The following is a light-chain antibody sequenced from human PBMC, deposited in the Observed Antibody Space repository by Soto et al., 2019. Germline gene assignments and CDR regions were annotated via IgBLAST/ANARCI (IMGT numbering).Light chain of an antibody. Sequence: DIQMTQSPSSLSAYVGYRFTITCRASQAISNYLAWYQQKPGKVPKLLIYAASTLQSGVPSRFSGSGSGTDFTLTISSLQPEDVATYYCQKYNIAPWTFGQGTTGDIK. CDR3: QKYNIAPWT. V-gene: IGKV1-27*01. CDR2: AAS. CDR1: QAISNY. J-gene: IGKJ1*01.